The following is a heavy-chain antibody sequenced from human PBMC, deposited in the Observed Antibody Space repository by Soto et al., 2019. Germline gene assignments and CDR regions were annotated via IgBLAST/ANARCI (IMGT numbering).Heavy chain of an antibody. V-gene: IGHV3-30*18. Sequence: QVQLVESGGGVVQPGRSLRLSCAASGFTFSSYGMHWVRQAPGKGLEWVAVISYDGSNKYYADSVKGRFTISRDNSKNTLYLRMNSLRAEDTAVYYCAKDDLGYCSSTSCYSDNWFDLWGQGTLVTVSS. CDR1: GFTFSSYG. D-gene: IGHD2-2*01. J-gene: IGHJ5*02. CDR2: ISYDGSNK. CDR3: AKDDLGYCSSTSCYSDNWFDL.